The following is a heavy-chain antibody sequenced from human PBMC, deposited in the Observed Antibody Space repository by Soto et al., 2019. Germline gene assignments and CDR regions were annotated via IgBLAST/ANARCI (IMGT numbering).Heavy chain of an antibody. J-gene: IGHJ4*02. CDR1: GFTFSTYG. CDR3: AKIIRRYGSGYDY. Sequence: SLKISCAASGFTFSTYGMHWVRQAPGKGLEWVAVISYDGSNKYYGDSVKGRFTISRDNSRDTLFLQMDSLRPEDTAVYYCAKIIRRYGSGYDYWGQGTRVTVSS. CDR2: ISYDGSNK. V-gene: IGHV3-30*18. D-gene: IGHD3-10*01.